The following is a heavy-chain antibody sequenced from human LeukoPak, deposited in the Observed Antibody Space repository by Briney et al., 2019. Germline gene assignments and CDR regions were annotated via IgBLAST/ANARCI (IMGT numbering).Heavy chain of an antibody. CDR3: ARGGYYDSSGSGADYFDY. CDR1: GGSISSSSYY. Sequence: PSETLSLTCTVSGGSISSSSYYWGWIRQPPGKGLEWIGSIYYSGSTYYNPSLKSRVTISVDTSKNQFSLKLSSVTAADTAVYYCARGGYYDSSGSGADYFDYWGQGTLVTVSS. CDR2: IYYSGST. J-gene: IGHJ4*02. D-gene: IGHD3-22*01. V-gene: IGHV4-39*07.